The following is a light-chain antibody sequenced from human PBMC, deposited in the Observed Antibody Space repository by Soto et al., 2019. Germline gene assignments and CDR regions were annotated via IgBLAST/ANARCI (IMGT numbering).Light chain of an antibody. Sequence: EIVLTQSPGMLSLSPGERATLSCRASQSVNSNYVVWFQQKPGQAPRLLIYAASSRATGIPDRFSGSASGTVCTVTISRLEPEDFAVYYCQQYESAPLTFGGGTKVEIK. V-gene: IGKV3-20*01. CDR2: AAS. CDR3: QQYESAPLT. CDR1: QSVNSNY. J-gene: IGKJ4*01.